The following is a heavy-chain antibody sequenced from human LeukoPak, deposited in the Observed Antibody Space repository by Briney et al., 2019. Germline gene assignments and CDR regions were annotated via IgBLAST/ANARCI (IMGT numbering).Heavy chain of an antibody. Sequence: GGSLRLSCAASGFTFSGYAMSWVRQAPGKGLEWVSSISGSGGSTYYADSVKGRFTISRDNSKNTLYLQMNSLSAEDTAVYYCAKKIDSSGSDYWGQGTLVTVSS. D-gene: IGHD6-19*01. CDR2: ISGSGGST. V-gene: IGHV3-23*01. J-gene: IGHJ4*02. CDR3: AKKIDSSGSDY. CDR1: GFTFSGYA.